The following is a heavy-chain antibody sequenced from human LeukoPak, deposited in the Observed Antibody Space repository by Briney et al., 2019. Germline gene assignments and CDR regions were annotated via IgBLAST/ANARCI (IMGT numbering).Heavy chain of an antibody. CDR3: VRGIDTTGYFNY. Sequence: GASVKVSCKDSGYTFYTFPINWVRQAPGQGLEWMGWINTNTGSPTYAQGLTGRFVFSLDTSVSTAFLQINSLKTEDTALYYCVRGIDTTGYFNYWGQGTLVTVSS. CDR1: GYTFYTFP. D-gene: IGHD3-22*01. CDR2: INTNTGSP. V-gene: IGHV7-4-1*02. J-gene: IGHJ4*02.